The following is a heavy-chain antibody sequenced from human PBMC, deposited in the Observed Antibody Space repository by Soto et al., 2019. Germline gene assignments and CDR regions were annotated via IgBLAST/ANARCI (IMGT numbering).Heavy chain of an antibody. CDR1: GGSFSGYY. D-gene: IGHD3-22*01. Sequence: SETLSLTCAVYGGSFSGYYWTWIRQPPGTGLEWIGYIYYTGSTNYNPSLKSRVTISVDTSKNQFSLKLSSVTAADTAVYYCARHGYYDDAFDIWGQGTMVTVSS. V-gene: IGHV4-59*08. J-gene: IGHJ3*02. CDR2: IYYTGST. CDR3: ARHGYYDDAFDI.